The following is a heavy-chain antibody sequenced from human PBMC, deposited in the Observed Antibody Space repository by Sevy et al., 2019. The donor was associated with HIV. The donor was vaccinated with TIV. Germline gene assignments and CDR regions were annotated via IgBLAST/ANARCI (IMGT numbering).Heavy chain of an antibody. CDR2: ITGSSTTI. V-gene: IGHV3-23*01. CDR1: GFTFSNYA. Sequence: GRSLRLSCAASGFTFSNYALTWVRQAPGKGLDWVSSITGSSTTIYYADSVKGRFTVSRDNSNNTLYLHINSLRAEDTAVYYCARDGLYGGNFEYFQHWGQGTLVTVSS. CDR3: ARDGLYGGNFEYFQH. J-gene: IGHJ1*01. D-gene: IGHD4-17*01.